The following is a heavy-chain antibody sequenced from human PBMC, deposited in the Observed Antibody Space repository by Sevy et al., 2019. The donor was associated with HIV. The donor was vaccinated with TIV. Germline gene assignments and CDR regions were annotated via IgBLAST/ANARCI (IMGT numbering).Heavy chain of an antibody. Sequence: GGSLRLSCAASGFTLSDYYMSWIRQAPGKGLEWVSYISGSGSTIYYADSVKGRFTISRDNAKNSRSLQMNSLRAEDTAVYFCARDHVKDGDLGDYYYYAMDVWGQGTTVTVSS. J-gene: IGHJ6*02. V-gene: IGHV3-11*01. CDR1: GFTLSDYY. CDR2: ISGSGSTI. CDR3: ARDHVKDGDLGDYYYYAMDV. D-gene: IGHD4-17*01.